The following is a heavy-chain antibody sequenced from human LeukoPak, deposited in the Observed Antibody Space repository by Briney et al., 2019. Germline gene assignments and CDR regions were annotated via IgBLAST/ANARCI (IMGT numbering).Heavy chain of an antibody. J-gene: IGHJ4*02. D-gene: IGHD6-13*01. CDR3: ARSTYSSSQWDY. V-gene: IGHV4-59*01. Sequence: LETLSLTCTVSGGSIGSYYWHWIRQPPGKGLEWIGYIYFTGSTNYNPSLKSRVTISVDTSKNQFSLKLNSVTAADTAIYYCARSTYSSSQWDYWGQGTLVTVSS. CDR1: GGSIGSYY. CDR2: IYFTGST.